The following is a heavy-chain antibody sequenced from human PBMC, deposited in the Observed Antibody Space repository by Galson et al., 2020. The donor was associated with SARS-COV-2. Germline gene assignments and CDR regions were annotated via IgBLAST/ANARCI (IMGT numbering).Heavy chain of an antibody. V-gene: IGHV2-5*02. CDR3: AHRQTAPQLDDAFDI. CDR2: IYWDDDK. J-gene: IGHJ3*02. Sequence: SGPTLVKPTQTLTLTCTFSGFSLSTSGVGVGWIRQPPGKALEWLALIYWDDDKRYSPSLKSRLTITKDTSKNQVVLTMTNMDPVDTATYYCAHRQTAPQLDDAFDIWGQGTMVTVSS. CDR1: GFSLSTSGVG. D-gene: IGHD1-1*01.